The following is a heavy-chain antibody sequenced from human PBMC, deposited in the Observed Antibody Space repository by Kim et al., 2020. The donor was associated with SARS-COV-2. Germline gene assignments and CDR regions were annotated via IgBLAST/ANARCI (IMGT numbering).Heavy chain of an antibody. CDR3: AAVPGGRRVDY. J-gene: IGHJ4*02. V-gene: IGHV3-23*01. Sequence: GGSLRLSCAASGLIFRNYAMTWVRQPLGKGLEWVSTIGDAGDIHYADSVKGRFTISRDNSKNTLYLQLNSLRAEDTAVHYCAAVPGGRRVDYWGQGTLVTVSS. CDR1: GLIFRNYA. CDR2: IGDAGDI. D-gene: IGHD1-26*01.